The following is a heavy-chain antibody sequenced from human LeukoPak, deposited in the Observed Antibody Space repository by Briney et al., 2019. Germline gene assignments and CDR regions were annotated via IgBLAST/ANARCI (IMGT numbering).Heavy chain of an antibody. Sequence: GGSLRLSCAASGFTFSSYAMSWVRQAPGKGLEWVSVISGSGDSTYYADSVKGRFTISRDNSKNTLYLQMNSLRAEDTAVYYCAKDHSYGSGSLPLPDYWGQGTLVTVSS. D-gene: IGHD3-10*01. CDR1: GFTFSSYA. J-gene: IGHJ4*02. CDR2: ISGSGDST. CDR3: AKDHSYGSGSLPLPDY. V-gene: IGHV3-23*01.